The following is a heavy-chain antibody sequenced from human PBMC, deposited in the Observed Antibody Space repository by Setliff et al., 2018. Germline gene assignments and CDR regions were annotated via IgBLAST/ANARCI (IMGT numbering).Heavy chain of an antibody. J-gene: IGHJ4*02. CDR3: ARDVDKAVAGTTVVMDY. CDR2: ISSSSTI. Sequence: GGSLRLSCAASGFTFSSYSMNWVRQAPGKGLEWVSSISSSSTIYYADSVKGRFTISRDNAKNSLYLQMNSLRAEDTAVYYCARDVDKAVAGTTVVMDYWGQGTLVTVSS. V-gene: IGHV3-21*04. CDR1: GFTFSSYS. D-gene: IGHD6-19*01.